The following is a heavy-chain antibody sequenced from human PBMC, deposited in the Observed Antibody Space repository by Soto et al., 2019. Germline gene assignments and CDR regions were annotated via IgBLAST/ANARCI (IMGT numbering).Heavy chain of an antibody. J-gene: IGHJ4*02. CDR3: ARSYYYGSGSYQYYFDY. D-gene: IGHD3-10*01. CDR2: IIPILGIA. V-gene: IGHV1-69*02. CDR1: GGTFSSYT. Sequence: SVKVSCKASGGTFSSYTISWVRQAPGQGLEWMGRIIPILGIANYAQKFQGRVTITADKSTSTAYMELSSLRSEDTAVYYCARSYYYGSGSYQYYFDYWGQGTLVTVSS.